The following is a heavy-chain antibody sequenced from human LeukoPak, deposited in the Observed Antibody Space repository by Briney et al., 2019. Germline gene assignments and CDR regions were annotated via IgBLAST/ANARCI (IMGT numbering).Heavy chain of an antibody. D-gene: IGHD2-15*01. Sequence: SGGSLRLSCAASGFTFSSYAMSWVRQAPGKGLEWVSAISGSGGSTYYADSVKGRCTISRDHSENTLYLEMYSLRAEDTAVYYCAKDLVVVVAATPGGYYFDYWGQGTLVTVSS. CDR1: GFTFSSYA. J-gene: IGHJ4*02. CDR3: AKDLVVVVAATPGGYYFDY. CDR2: ISGSGGST. V-gene: IGHV3-23*01.